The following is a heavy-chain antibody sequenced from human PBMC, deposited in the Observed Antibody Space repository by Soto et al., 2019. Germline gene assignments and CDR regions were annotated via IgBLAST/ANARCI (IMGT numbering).Heavy chain of an antibody. Sequence: SETLSLTCAVSGGSISRGGYSWSWTRQPPGKGLEWIGYIYHSGSTYYNPSLKSRVTISVDRSKNQFSLRLSSVTAADTAVYYCAGGIAARPLGYWGQGTLVTVSS. CDR3: AGGIAARPLGY. CDR1: GGSISRGGYS. D-gene: IGHD6-6*01. V-gene: IGHV4-30-2*01. CDR2: IYHSGST. J-gene: IGHJ4*02.